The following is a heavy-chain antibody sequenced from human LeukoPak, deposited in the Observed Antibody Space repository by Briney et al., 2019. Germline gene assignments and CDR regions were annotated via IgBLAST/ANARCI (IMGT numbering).Heavy chain of an antibody. D-gene: IGHD2-21*02. J-gene: IGHJ4*02. V-gene: IGHV3-33*01. CDR1: GFTFTSYG. CDR3: VRDYCGGDCHNPPLGLPY. CDR2: IWYDGSNN. Sequence: PGGSLRLSCAASGFTFTSYGIHWVRQAPGKGLEWVAVIWYDGSNNYYADAVKGRFTISRDNSKNTVFLQMNSLRAEDTSVYYCVRDYCGGDCHNPPLGLPYWGQGTLVTVSS.